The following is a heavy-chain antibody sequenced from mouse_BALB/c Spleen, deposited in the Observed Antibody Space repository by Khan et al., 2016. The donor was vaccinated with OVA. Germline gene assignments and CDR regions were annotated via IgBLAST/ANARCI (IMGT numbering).Heavy chain of an antibody. CDR1: GYSFTSDYA. CDR2: ISYSGST. D-gene: IGHD2-12*01. J-gene: IGHJ2*01. CDR3: ASGRLYMRYPAYFDY. V-gene: IGHV3-2*02. Sequence: EVQLQESGPGLLKPSQSLSLTCTVSGYSFTSDYAWNWIRPFPGNKLEWMSFISYSGSTTYSQSLRGRISFTRATSKNQFFLQFTTVTSEDTATYYCASGRLYMRYPAYFDYWGQGTRSQSPQ.